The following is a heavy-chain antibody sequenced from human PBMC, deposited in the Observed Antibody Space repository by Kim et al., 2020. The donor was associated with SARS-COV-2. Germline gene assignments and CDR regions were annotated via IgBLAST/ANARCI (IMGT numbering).Heavy chain of an antibody. CDR1: GFTFSDYY. J-gene: IGHJ6*02. D-gene: IGHD3-22*01. Sequence: GGSLRLSCAASGFTFSDYYMSWIRQAPGKGLEWVSYISSSGSTIYYADSVKGRFTISRDNAKNSLYLQMNSLRAEDTAVYYCARDRYYYDSSGYYIYYYYGMDVWGQGTTVTISS. CDR3: ARDRYYYDSSGYYIYYYYGMDV. V-gene: IGHV3-11*01. CDR2: ISSSGSTI.